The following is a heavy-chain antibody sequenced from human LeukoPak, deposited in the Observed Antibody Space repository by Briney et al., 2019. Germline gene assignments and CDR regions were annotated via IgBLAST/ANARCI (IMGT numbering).Heavy chain of an antibody. CDR1: GFTFSSYS. V-gene: IGHV3-21*01. D-gene: IGHD6-19*01. CDR3: ARDSSGANYFDY. Sequence: TGGSLRLSCAASGFTFSSYSMNWVRQAPGKGLEWVSSISSSTSYIYYTDSVKGRFTISRDNAKNSLYLQMNSLRAEDTAVYYCARDSSGANYFDYWGQGTLVTVSS. CDR2: ISSSTSYI. J-gene: IGHJ4*02.